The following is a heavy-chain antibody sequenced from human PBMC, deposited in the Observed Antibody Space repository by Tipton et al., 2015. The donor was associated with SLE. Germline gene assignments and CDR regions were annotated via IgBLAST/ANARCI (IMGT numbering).Heavy chain of an antibody. CDR1: GFTFSNYW. J-gene: IGHJ2*01. CDR3: VKADDYGDYGAEYFDL. Sequence: SPRLSCAASGFTFSNYWIHWVRQAPGKGLEWVSGISWNSGSIGYADSVKGRFTISRDNAKNSLYLQMNGLRAEDTALYYCVKADDYGDYGAEYFDLWGRATLVTVSS. D-gene: IGHD4-17*01. V-gene: IGHV3-9*01. CDR2: ISWNSGSI.